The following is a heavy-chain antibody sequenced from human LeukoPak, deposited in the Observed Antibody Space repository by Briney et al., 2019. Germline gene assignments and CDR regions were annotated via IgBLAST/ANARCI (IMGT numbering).Heavy chain of an antibody. CDR1: GFTFSTYW. J-gene: IGHJ4*02. CDR3: VRGPHIAATSY. Sequence: PGGSLRLSCAASGFTFSTYWMSWVRQAPGKGLEWVAVIKQDGTEKYYVDSVKGRFAISRDNAKKSLYLQINTLRAEDTAVYYCVRGPHIAATSYWGQGTLATVSS. D-gene: IGHD6-25*01. CDR2: IKQDGTEK. V-gene: IGHV3-7*03.